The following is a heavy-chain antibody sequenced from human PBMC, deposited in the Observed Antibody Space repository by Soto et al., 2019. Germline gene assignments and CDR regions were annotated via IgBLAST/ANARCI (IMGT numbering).Heavy chain of an antibody. D-gene: IGHD3-3*01. CDR1: GGTVSSND. CDR2: IYSGGST. J-gene: IGHJ6*02. CDR3: ASPSYDFWSGYYPTVYYYGMDV. Sequence: GGSLRLSCAASGGTVSSNDMTWVRQAPGKGLEWVSTIYSGGSTYYADSVKGRFTISRDNSKNTLYLQMNSLRAEDTAVYYCASPSYDFWSGYYPTVYYYGMDVWGQGTTVTVSS. V-gene: IGHV3-66*01.